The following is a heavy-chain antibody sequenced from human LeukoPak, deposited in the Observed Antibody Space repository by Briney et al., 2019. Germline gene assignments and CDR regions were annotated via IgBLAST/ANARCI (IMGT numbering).Heavy chain of an antibody. Sequence: SETLSLTCTVSGDSISSSSSYWGWIRQPPGKGLEWIGSIYYSGSTYYNTSLKSRVTISVDTSKNQFSLKLSSVTAADTAVYYCARGPSGSYQYYYYYYMDVWGKGTTVTISS. CDR1: GDSISSSSSY. CDR2: IYYSGST. J-gene: IGHJ6*03. D-gene: IGHD1-26*01. CDR3: ARGPSGSYQYYYYYYMDV. V-gene: IGHV4-39*01.